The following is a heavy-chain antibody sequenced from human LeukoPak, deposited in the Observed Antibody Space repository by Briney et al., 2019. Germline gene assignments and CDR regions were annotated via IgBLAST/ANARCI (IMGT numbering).Heavy chain of an antibody. CDR2: ISYDGSNK. V-gene: IGHV3-30*03. J-gene: IGHJ4*02. CDR3: EAAGKGDY. D-gene: IGHD6-13*01. Sequence: PGRSLRLSCAASGFTFSSYGMHWVRQAPGKGLEWVAVISYDGSNKYYADSVKGRFTISRDNSKNTLYLQMNSLRAEDTAVYYCEAAGKGDYWGQGTLVTVSS. CDR1: GFTFSSYG.